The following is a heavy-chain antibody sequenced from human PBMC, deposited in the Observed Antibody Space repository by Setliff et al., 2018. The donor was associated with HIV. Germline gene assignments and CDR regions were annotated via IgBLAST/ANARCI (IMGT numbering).Heavy chain of an antibody. J-gene: IGHJ4*02. CDR3: AREGELHYYDSSGYYYNY. CDR1: GGTFSSYA. D-gene: IGHD3-22*01. V-gene: IGHV1-69*05. CDR2: IIPIFGTA. Sequence: SVKVSCKASGGTFSSYAISWVRQAPGQGLEWMGGIIPIFGTANYAQKFQGRVTITTDESTSTAYMELSRLRSDDTAVYYCAREGELHYYDSSGYYYNYWGQGTLVTVSS.